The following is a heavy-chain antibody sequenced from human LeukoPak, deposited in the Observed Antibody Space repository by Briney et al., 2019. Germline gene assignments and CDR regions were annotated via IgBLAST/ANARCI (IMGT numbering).Heavy chain of an antibody. D-gene: IGHD5/OR15-5a*01. CDR1: GYSFTSYW. CDR2: IYPGDSDT. V-gene: IGHV5-51*01. Sequence: KDGESLKISCKGSGYSFTSYWIGWVRQMPGKGLEWMGIIYPGDSDTRYSPSFPGQVTISADKSISTAYLQWSSLEASDTAMYYCASHPRSTSYDAFDIWGQGTMVTVSS. CDR3: ASHPRSTSYDAFDI. J-gene: IGHJ3*02.